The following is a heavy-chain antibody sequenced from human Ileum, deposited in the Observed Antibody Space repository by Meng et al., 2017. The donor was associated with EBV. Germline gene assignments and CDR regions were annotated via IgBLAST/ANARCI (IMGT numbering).Heavy chain of an antibody. CDR3: STYLYGGDEHYFDY. D-gene: IGHD4-23*01. J-gene: IGHJ4*02. CDR1: GASISNDNW. Sequence: QVQLQESGPGLVKPSGXLSRTCAVSGASISNDNWWSWVRQPPGKGLEWIGEIYHDGNTNYNPSLKSRVTVSVDKSKNQFSLRLSSVTAADTAVYYCSTYLYGGDEHYFDYWGQGTLVTVSS. CDR2: IYHDGNT. V-gene: IGHV4-4*02.